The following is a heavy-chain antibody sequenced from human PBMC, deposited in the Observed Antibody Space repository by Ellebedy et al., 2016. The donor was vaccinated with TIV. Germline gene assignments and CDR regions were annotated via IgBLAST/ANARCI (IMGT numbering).Heavy chain of an antibody. D-gene: IGHD3-16*01. V-gene: IGHV4-34*01. Sequence: SETLSLTXAVYGGSFNAYYWTLTRQPPGKGLEWIGGIDHSGSANYHPSLKSRVTISVDTSKKQFSLNLTSVTAADTAVYYCARIDLAGGIYWGQGSLVTVSS. CDR2: IDHSGSA. CDR3: ARIDLAGGIY. CDR1: GGSFNAYY. J-gene: IGHJ4*02.